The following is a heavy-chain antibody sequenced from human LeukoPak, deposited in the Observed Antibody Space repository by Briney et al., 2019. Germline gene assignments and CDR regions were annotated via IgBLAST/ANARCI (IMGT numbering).Heavy chain of an antibody. J-gene: IGHJ4*02. D-gene: IGHD3-10*01. V-gene: IGHV4-39*01. Sequence: PSETLSLTCTVSGGSISSSSYYWGWIRQPPGKGLEWIGSIYYSGSTYYNPSLESRVTISVDTSKNQFSLKLSSVTAADTAVYYCARLFVHGSGDLGVDYWGQGTLVTVSS. CDR1: GGSISSSSYY. CDR2: IYYSGST. CDR3: ARLFVHGSGDLGVDY.